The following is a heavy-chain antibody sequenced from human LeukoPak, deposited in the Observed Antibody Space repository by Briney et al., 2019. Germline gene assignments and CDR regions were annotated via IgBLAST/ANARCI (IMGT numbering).Heavy chain of an antibody. CDR3: ARDYGDYQLDY. CDR1: GGTFSSYA. V-gene: IGHV1-69*06. Sequence: SVKVPCKASGGTFSSYAISWVRQAPGQGLEWMGGIIPIFGTANYAQKFQGRVTITADKSTSTAYMELSSLRSEDTAVYYCARDYGDYQLDYWGQGTLVTVSS. CDR2: IIPIFGTA. J-gene: IGHJ4*02. D-gene: IGHD4-17*01.